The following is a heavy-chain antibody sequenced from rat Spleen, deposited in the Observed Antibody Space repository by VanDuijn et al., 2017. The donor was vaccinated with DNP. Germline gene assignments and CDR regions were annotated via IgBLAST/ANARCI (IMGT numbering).Heavy chain of an antibody. CDR2: VSSGGNT. Sequence: QVQVKESGPGLVQPSQTLSLTCTVSGFSLTSYGVSWVRQPPGKGLEWIAAVSSGGNTYYNSGLKSRLSISRDTSKSQVFLKMNSLQTEDTAMYFCASFDYWGQGVMVTVSS. V-gene: IGHV2S12*01. CDR1: GFSLTSYG. CDR3: ASFDY. J-gene: IGHJ2*01.